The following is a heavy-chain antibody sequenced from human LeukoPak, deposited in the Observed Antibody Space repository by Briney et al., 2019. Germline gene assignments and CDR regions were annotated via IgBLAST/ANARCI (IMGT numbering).Heavy chain of an antibody. V-gene: IGHV4-30-2*01. J-gene: IGHJ3*02. CDR2: IYHSGST. D-gene: IGHD3-10*01. Sequence: SETLSLTCAVSGGSISSGGYSWSWIRQPPGKGLEWIGYIYHSGSTYYNPSLRSRVTISVDRSKNQFSLKLSSVTAADTAVYYCARAQEVRGVIQAFDIWGQGTMVTVSS. CDR1: GGSISSGGYS. CDR3: ARAQEVRGVIQAFDI.